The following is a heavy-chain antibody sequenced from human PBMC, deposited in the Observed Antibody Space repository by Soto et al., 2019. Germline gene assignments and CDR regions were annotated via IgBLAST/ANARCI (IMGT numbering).Heavy chain of an antibody. CDR3: ARHSDDILTGYYWHFDY. CDR2: IYPGDSDT. V-gene: IGHV5-51*01. CDR1: GYSFTSYW. Sequence: GESLKISCKGSGYSFTSYWLGWVRQMPGKGLEWMGIIYPGDSDTRYSPSFQGQVTISADKSISTAYLQWSSLKASDTAMYCCARHSDDILTGYYWHFDYWGQGTLVTVSS. J-gene: IGHJ4*02. D-gene: IGHD3-9*01.